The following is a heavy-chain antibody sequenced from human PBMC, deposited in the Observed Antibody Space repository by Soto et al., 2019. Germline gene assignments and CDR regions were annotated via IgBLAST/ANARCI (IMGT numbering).Heavy chain of an antibody. Sequence: QVQLVQSGAEVKKPGSSVKISCKASGSTFSSYTISRVRQAPGKGLEWMGRIIPILGIANYAQKFQGRVTITADKSASTAYMELSSLRSEDTAVYYCARDLESKYGYWFDPWGQGTLVTVSS. CDR2: IIPILGIA. CDR3: ARDLESKYGYWFDP. V-gene: IGHV1-69*08. J-gene: IGHJ5*02. CDR1: GSTFSSYT. D-gene: IGHD4-4*01.